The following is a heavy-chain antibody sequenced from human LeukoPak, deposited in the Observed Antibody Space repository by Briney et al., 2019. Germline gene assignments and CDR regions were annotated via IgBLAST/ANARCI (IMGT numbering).Heavy chain of an antibody. CDR3: ARLPGSYFPPFFDY. D-gene: IGHD3-10*01. V-gene: IGHV3-11*03. CDR2: ISSSSSYT. CDR1: GFTVGSNY. Sequence: PGGSLRLSCAASGFTVGSNYLSWVRQAPGKGLEWVSYISSSSSYTNYADSVKGRFTISRDNAKNSLYLQMNSLRAEDTAVYYCARLPGSYFPPFFDYWGQGTLVTVSS. J-gene: IGHJ4*02.